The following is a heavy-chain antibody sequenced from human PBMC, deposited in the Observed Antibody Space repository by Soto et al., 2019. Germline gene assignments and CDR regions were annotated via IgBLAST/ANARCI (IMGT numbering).Heavy chain of an antibody. D-gene: IGHD1-1*01. J-gene: IGHJ6*02. V-gene: IGHV4-30-2*01. CDR2: IYHSGST. CDR1: GVSISSGCYS. Sequence: PSETATLTCAFSGVSISSGCYSCSWIRQPPGKGLEWIGYIYHSGSTYYNPSLKSRVTISVDRSKNQFSLKLSSVTAADTAVYYCVRAPGTGTRGMDAWGQGTTGSVSS. CDR3: VRAPGTGTRGMDA.